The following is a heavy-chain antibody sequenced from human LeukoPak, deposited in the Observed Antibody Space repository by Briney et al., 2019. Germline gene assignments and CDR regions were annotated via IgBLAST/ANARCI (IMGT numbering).Heavy chain of an antibody. V-gene: IGHV3-43*01. J-gene: IGHJ4*02. CDR1: GFTFDDYT. Sequence: GGSLRLSCAASGFTFDDYTMHWVRQAPGKGLEWVSLISWDGGSTYYADSVKGRFTISRDNSKNSLYLQMNSLRTEDTALYYCANGHDYYDSSGYPYYFDYWGQGTLVTVSS. D-gene: IGHD3-22*01. CDR3: ANGHDYYDSSGYPYYFDY. CDR2: ISWDGGST.